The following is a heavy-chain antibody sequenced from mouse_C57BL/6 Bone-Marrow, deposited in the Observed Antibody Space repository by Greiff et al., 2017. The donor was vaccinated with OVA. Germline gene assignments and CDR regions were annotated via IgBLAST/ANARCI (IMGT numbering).Heavy chain of an antibody. Sequence: EVQRVESGAELVRPGASVKLSCTASGFNIKDDYMHWVKQRPEQGLEWIGWIDPENGDTEYASKFQGKATITADTSSNTAYLQLSSLTSEDTAVYYCALRGGNYWYFDVWGTGTTVTVSS. D-gene: IGHD2-1*01. CDR2: IDPENGDT. V-gene: IGHV14-4*01. CDR3: ALRGGNYWYFDV. J-gene: IGHJ1*03. CDR1: GFNIKDDY.